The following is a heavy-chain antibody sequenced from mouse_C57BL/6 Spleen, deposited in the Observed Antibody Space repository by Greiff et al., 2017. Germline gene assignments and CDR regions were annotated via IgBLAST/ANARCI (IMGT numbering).Heavy chain of an antibody. CDR3: ARRYYGSSPFAY. CDR1: GYTFTSYG. CDR2: IYPRSGNT. V-gene: IGHV1-81*01. Sequence: VQLQQSGAELARPGASVKLSCKASGYTFTSYGISWVKQRTGQGLEWIGEIYPRSGNTYYNEKFKGKATLTADKYSSTAYMELRSLTSEDSAVYFCARRYYGSSPFAYWGQGTLVTVSA. J-gene: IGHJ3*01. D-gene: IGHD1-1*01.